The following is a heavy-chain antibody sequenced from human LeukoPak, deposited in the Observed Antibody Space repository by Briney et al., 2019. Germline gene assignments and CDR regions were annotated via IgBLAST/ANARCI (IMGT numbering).Heavy chain of an antibody. D-gene: IGHD3-16*02. J-gene: IGHJ4*02. CDR3: AKGPYDYVWGSYRYIDIERIYFDY. Sequence: PGGSLRLSCAASGFTFSSYAMSWVRQAPGKGLEWVSSISGSGGSTYYADSVKGRFTISRDNSKNTLYLQMNSLRAEDTAVYYCAKGPYDYVWGSYRYIDIERIYFDYGGERTLVTVSS. V-gene: IGHV3-23*01. CDR1: GFTFSSYA. CDR2: ISGSGGST.